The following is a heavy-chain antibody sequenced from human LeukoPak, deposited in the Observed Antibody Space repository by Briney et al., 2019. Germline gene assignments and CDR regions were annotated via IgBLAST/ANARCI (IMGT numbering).Heavy chain of an antibody. CDR3: AREEGLVLDY. CDR2: ISYDGSNK. CDR1: GFTFSSYA. J-gene: IGHJ4*02. Sequence: GGSLRLSCAASGFTFSSYAMHWVRQAPGKGLEWVAVISYDGSNKYYADSVKGRFTISRDYSKNTLYLQMNSLRAEDTAVYYCAREEGLVLDYWGQGTLVTVSS. V-gene: IGHV3-30-3*01. D-gene: IGHD2-8*02.